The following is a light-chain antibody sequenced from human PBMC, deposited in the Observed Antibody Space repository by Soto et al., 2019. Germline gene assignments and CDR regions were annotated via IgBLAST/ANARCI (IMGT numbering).Light chain of an antibody. CDR1: SGSIANNY. Sequence: FMLTQPHSVSESPGKTLSISCTRSSGSIANNYVQWYQQRPGSAPTTVIYENNQRLSGVPDRFSASTDGSSNSASLTISGLQTEDEDDYYCQSSDSDFVVFGGGTKVTVL. V-gene: IGLV6-57*04. J-gene: IGLJ2*01. CDR2: ENN. CDR3: QSSDSDFVV.